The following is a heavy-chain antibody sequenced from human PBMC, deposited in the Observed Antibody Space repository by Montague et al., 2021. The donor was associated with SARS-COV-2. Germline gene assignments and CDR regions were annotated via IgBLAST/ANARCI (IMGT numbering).Heavy chain of an antibody. J-gene: IGHJ5*02. V-gene: IGHV4-59*01. CDR1: GGSISSYY. Sequence: SETLSLTCTVSGGSISSYYWSWIRQPPGKGLEWIGYIYYSGSTNYNPFLKSRVTISVDTSKNEFSLKLSSVTAADTAVYYCARDGSSSWYSNWFDPWGQGTLVTVSS. D-gene: IGHD6-13*01. CDR3: ARDGSSSWYSNWFDP. CDR2: IYYSGST.